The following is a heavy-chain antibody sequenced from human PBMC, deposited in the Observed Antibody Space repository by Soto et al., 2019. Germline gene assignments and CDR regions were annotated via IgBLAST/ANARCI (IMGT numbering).Heavy chain of an antibody. V-gene: IGHV3-15*01. CDR2: IKSKTDGGTT. CDR3: TTDRIFTDSLDY. J-gene: IGHJ4*02. D-gene: IGHD3-3*02. Sequence: PGGSLRLSCAASGFTFSNAWMSWVRQAPGKGLEWVGRIKSKTDGGTTDYAAPVKGRFTISRDDSKNTLYLQMNSLKTEDTAVYYCTTDRIFTDSLDYWGQGTLVTVSS. CDR1: GFTFSNAW.